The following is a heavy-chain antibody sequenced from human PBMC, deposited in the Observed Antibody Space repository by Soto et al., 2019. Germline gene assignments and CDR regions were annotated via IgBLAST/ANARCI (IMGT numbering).Heavy chain of an antibody. CDR3: AKAPRITMIVVVTPFDY. V-gene: IGHV3-23*01. CDR1: GFTFSSYA. Sequence: GGSLRLSCAASGFTFSSYAMSWVRQAPGKGLEWVSAISGSGGSTYYADSVKGRFTISRDNSKNTLYLQMNSLRAEDTAVYYCAKAPRITMIVVVTPFDYWGQGTLVTVSS. D-gene: IGHD3-22*01. CDR2: ISGSGGST. J-gene: IGHJ4*02.